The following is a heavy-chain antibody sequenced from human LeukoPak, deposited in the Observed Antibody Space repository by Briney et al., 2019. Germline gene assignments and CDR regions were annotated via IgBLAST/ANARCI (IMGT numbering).Heavy chain of an antibody. CDR3: ARARSGKWGFDY. CDR1: GGSFSGYY. Sequence: PSETLSLTCAVYGGSFSGYYWSWIRQPPGKGLEWIGEINHSGSTNYNPSLKSRVTISVDTSKNQFSLKLSSVTAADTAVYCARARSGKWGFDYWGQGTLVTVSS. J-gene: IGHJ4*02. CDR2: INHSGST. V-gene: IGHV4-34*01. D-gene: IGHD1-26*01.